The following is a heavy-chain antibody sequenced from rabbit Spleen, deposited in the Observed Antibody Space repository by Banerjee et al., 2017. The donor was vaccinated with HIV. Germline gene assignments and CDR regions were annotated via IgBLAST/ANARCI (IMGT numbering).Heavy chain of an antibody. V-gene: IGHV1S45*01. CDR2: INAATGKA. CDR1: GFSFGDRDV. Sequence: QVQLVDSGGGLVQPEGSLTLTCTASGFSFGDRDVMCWVRQAPGKGLEWIACINAATGKAVYASWAKGRFPISKTSSTTVTLQMTSLTAADTATYFCARDLVGVIGWNFYLWGPGTLVTVS. D-gene: IGHD1-1*01. J-gene: IGHJ4*01. CDR3: ARDLVGVIGWNFYL.